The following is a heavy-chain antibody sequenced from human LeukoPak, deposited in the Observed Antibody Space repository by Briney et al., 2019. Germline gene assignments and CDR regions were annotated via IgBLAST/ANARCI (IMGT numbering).Heavy chain of an antibody. CDR3: ARAIVVVPAAIPYYGMDV. V-gene: IGHV1-69*04. J-gene: IGHJ6*02. Sequence: ASVKVSCKASGYTFTSYGISWVRQAPGQGLEWMGRIIPIFGIANYAQKFQGRVTITADKSTSTAYMELSSLRSEDTAVYYCARAIVVVPAAIPYYGMDVWGQGTTVTVSS. CDR2: IIPIFGIA. CDR1: GYTFTSYG. D-gene: IGHD2-2*01.